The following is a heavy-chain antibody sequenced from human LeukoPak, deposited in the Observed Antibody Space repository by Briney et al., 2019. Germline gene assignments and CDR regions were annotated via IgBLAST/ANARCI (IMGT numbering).Heavy chain of an antibody. D-gene: IGHD3-22*01. Sequence: GGSLRLSCAASGFTFSSYGMSWVRQAPGKGLEWVSAITATSSSTHDADSVKGRFTISRDNSKNTLYLQMNSLRAEDTAVYYCARDSSRSGYYFGYFDYWGQGTLVTVSS. CDR2: ITATSSST. J-gene: IGHJ4*02. CDR1: GFTFSSYG. CDR3: ARDSSRSGYYFGYFDY. V-gene: IGHV3-23*01.